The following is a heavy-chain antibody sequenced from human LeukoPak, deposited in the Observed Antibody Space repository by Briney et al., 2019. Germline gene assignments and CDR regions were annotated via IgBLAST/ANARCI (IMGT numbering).Heavy chain of an antibody. D-gene: IGHD6-6*01. CDR1: DGSISYYY. CDR2: IFYSGST. J-gene: IGHJ5*02. CDR3: ARRDIAAHLNWFDP. Sequence: SSTLSLTCTVSDGSISYYYWSWIQQPPGKGLEWIGYIFYSGSTKYNPSLKSRATISVDTSKKQFSLKLSSVTAADTAVYYCARRDIAAHLNWFDPWGQGTLVTVSS. V-gene: IGHV4-59*08.